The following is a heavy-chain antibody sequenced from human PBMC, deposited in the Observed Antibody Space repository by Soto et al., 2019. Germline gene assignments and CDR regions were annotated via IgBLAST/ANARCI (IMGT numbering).Heavy chain of an antibody. D-gene: IGHD6-19*01. V-gene: IGHV2-70*04. CDR1: VFSLSTTGMR. CDR3: ARIPGWLQGFDS. CDR2: IDWDDDK. J-gene: IGHJ4*02. Sequence: SGPTLVNPTQTLTLTCTFSVFSLSTTGMRVSWSRQPPGKALEWLARIDWDDDKFYTTSLKTRLTISKDTSKNQVVLTMTNMDPVDTATYFCARIPGWLQGFDSWGQGTLVTVSS.